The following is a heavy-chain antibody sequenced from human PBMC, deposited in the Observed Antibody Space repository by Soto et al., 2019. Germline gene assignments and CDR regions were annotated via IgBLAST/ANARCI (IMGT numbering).Heavy chain of an antibody. V-gene: IGHV3-7*01. J-gene: IGHJ6*02. CDR3: VGALTYEVPYYYYGMDV. Sequence: PGGSLRLSCAASGFSFSTYLMSWVCQAPGKGLEWVANIKQGGNEKFYVDSVKGRFTISRDNDKKSLYLQMDSLRVEDTAVYYCVGALTYEVPYYYYGMDVWGQGTTVTVSS. CDR1: GFSFSTYL. D-gene: IGHD3-16*01. CDR2: IKQGGNEK.